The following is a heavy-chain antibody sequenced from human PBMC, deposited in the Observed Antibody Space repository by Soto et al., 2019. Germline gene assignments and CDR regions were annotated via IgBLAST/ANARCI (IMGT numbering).Heavy chain of an antibody. D-gene: IGHD3-10*01. V-gene: IGHV1-8*01. CDR1: GYTFTSYD. CDR2: MNPNSGNT. CDR3: ARARSGGGGNWFDP. J-gene: IGHJ5*02. Sequence: QVQLVQSGAEVKKPGASVKVSCEASGYTFTSYDINWVRQATGQGLEWMGWMNPNSGNTAYAQKFQGRITIPSNTSISTAYMELSSLRPEATAVFYCARARSGGGGNWFDPWGQGTLVTVSS.